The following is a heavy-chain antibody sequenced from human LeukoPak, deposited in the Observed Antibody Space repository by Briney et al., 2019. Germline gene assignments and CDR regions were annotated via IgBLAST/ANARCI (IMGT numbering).Heavy chain of an antibody. CDR2: INTNTGNP. J-gene: IGHJ5*02. V-gene: IGHV7-4-1*02. CDR3: ARANLWFGELGWIDP. CDR1: GYTFTTYA. D-gene: IGHD3-10*01. Sequence: RASVKVSCKASGYTFTTYAMNWVRQAPGQGLEWMGWINTNTGNPTYAQGFTGRFVFSLDTSVTTAYLQISRLKADDTAVYYCARANLWFGELGWIDPWGQGTLVTVSS.